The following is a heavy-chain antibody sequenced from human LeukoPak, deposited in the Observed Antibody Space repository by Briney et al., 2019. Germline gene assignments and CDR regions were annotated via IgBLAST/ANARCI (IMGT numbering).Heavy chain of an antibody. Sequence: SETLSLTCTVSGGSISSYYWSWIRQPAGKGLEWIGRIYTSGSTNYNPSLKSRVTMSVDTSKNQFSLKLSSVTAADTAVYYRARDGVLVTLDAFDIWGQGTMVTVSS. J-gene: IGHJ3*02. CDR1: GGSISSYY. CDR3: ARDGVLVTLDAFDI. V-gene: IGHV4-4*07. D-gene: IGHD3-9*01. CDR2: IYTSGST.